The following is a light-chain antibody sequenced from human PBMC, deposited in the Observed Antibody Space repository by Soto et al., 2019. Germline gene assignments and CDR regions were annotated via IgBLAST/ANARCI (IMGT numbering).Light chain of an antibody. Sequence: QSVLTPPASVSGSPGQSITISCTGTSSDVGGYNYVSWYQQHPGKAPKLMIYEVSNRPSGVSNRFSGSKSGNTASLTISGLQAEDEADYYCSSYTSSSTYVVFGGGTKVTVL. J-gene: IGLJ2*01. CDR2: EVS. CDR1: SSDVGGYNY. V-gene: IGLV2-14*01. CDR3: SSYTSSSTYVV.